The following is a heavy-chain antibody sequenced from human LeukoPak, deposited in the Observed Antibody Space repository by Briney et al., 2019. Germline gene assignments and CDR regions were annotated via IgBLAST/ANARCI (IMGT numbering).Heavy chain of an antibody. V-gene: IGHV3-30*04. CDR2: ISYDGSNK. Sequence: GRSLRLSCAASGFTFSSYAMHWVRQAPGKGLEWVAVISYDGSNKYYADSVKGRFTISRDNAKNSLYLQMNSLRAEDTAVYYCARDSTEIVVVPAAFDYWGQGTLVTVSS. CDR1: GFTFSSYA. D-gene: IGHD2-2*01. CDR3: ARDSTEIVVVPAAFDY. J-gene: IGHJ4*02.